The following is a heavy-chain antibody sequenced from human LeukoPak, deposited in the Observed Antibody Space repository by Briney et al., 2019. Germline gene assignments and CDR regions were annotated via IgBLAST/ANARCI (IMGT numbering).Heavy chain of an antibody. CDR2: IHPDGSET. CDR3: ARGARVGATLDDAFDI. V-gene: IGHV3-7*01. D-gene: IGHD1-26*01. CDR1: GFTFSTYW. Sequence: GGSLRLSCEASGFTFSTYWMGWVRQAPGKGLEWVANIHPDGSETSYVDSVKGRFTISRDNAKNSVYLQMNSLRAEDSAVYYCARGARVGATLDDAFDIWGQGTMVTVSS. J-gene: IGHJ3*02.